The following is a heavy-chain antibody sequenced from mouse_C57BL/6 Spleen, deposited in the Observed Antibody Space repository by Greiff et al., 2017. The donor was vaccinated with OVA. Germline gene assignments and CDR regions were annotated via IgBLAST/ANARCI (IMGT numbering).Heavy chain of an antibody. Sequence: EVHLVESGGGLVKPGGSLKLSCAASGFTFSDYGMHWVRQAPEKGLEWVAYISSGSSTIYYADTVQGRFTISRDNAKNTLFLQMTSLRSEDTAMYYGARNPYYYGSSYAMDYWGQGTSVTVSS. CDR3: ARNPYYYGSSYAMDY. CDR1: GFTFSDYG. J-gene: IGHJ4*01. V-gene: IGHV5-17*01. CDR2: ISSGSSTI. D-gene: IGHD1-1*01.